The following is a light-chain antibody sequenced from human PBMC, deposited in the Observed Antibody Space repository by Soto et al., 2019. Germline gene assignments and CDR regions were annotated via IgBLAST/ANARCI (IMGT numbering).Light chain of an antibody. J-gene: IGLJ1*01. CDR3: AAWDDSLNGWV. CDR1: SSDVGDYDY. CDR2: EVT. V-gene: IGLV2-8*01. Sequence: QSALTQPPSASGSPGQSVTISCTGTSSDVGDYDYVSWYQQHPGKAPRLIIYEVTKRPSGVPDRFSGSKSGNTASLTVSGLQAEDEADYYCAAWDDSLNGWVFGTGTKLTVL.